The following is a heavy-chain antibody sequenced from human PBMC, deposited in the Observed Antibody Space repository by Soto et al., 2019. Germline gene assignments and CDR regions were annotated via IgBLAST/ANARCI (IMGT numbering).Heavy chain of an antibody. V-gene: IGHV3-23*01. CDR2: ISGSGDST. CDR3: AQPRFNYDTSGYYFFHY. D-gene: IGHD3-22*01. J-gene: IGHJ4*02. CDR1: GFGFSTYA. Sequence: GSLRLSCAASGFGFSTYAMNWVRQAPGKGLEWVSAISGSGDSTYYADSVKGRFTISRDNSKNTLYLQMNSLRAEDTAVYYCAQPRFNYDTSGYYFFHYWGQGALVTVSS.